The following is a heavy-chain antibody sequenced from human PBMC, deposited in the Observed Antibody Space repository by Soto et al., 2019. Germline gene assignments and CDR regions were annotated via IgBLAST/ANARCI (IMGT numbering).Heavy chain of an antibody. CDR1: GFPVSSNY. CDR2: IYSGGST. Sequence: HPGGSLRLSCAASGFPVSSNYMSWVRQAPGKGLEWVSVIYSGGSTYYADSVKGRFTISRDNSKNTLYLQMNSLRAEDTAVYYCARDHEGYEKWASFDYWGQGTLVTVSS. CDR3: ARDHEGYEKWASFDY. J-gene: IGHJ4*02. V-gene: IGHV3-66*01. D-gene: IGHD5-12*01.